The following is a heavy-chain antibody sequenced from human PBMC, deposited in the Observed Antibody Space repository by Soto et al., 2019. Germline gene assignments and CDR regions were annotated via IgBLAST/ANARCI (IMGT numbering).Heavy chain of an antibody. CDR2: IYYTGTT. CDR3: ARYCYSATSTTEFYS. Sequence: SETLSLTCTVSGGSINSGGYYWNWIRQHPGKGLEWIGFIYYTGTTSYNPSLKSRVAISVDKSQNQFSLKLNSVTAADTAMYYCARYCYSATSTTEFYSWGQEIQLTISS. D-gene: IGHD3-16*02. J-gene: IGHJ4*02. CDR1: GGSINSGGYY. V-gene: IGHV4-31*03.